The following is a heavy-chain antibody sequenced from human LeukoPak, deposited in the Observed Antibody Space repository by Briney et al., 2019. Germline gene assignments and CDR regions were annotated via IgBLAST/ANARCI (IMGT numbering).Heavy chain of an antibody. CDR2: IKSNTDGGTT. CDR1: GFTFSDYY. V-gene: IGHV3-15*01. J-gene: IGHJ4*02. Sequence: GGSLRLSCAASGFTFSDYYMTWIRQAPGKGLEWVGRIKSNTDGGTTDFAAPVKCRFTISRDDSENALYLQMNSLKTEDTAVYYCTTQLLYEHNFDYWGQGTLVTVSS. CDR3: TTQLLYEHNFDY. D-gene: IGHD2-2*02.